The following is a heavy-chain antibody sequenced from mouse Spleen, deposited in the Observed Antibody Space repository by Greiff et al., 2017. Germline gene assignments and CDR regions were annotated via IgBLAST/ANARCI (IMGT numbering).Heavy chain of an antibody. J-gene: IGHJ1*01. Sequence: EVQLVESGGGLVKPGGSLKLSCAASGFTFSDYGMHWVRQAPEKGLEWVAYISSGSSTIYYADTVKGRFTISRDNAKNTLFLQMTSLRSEDTAMYYCARVVLRSYWYFDVWGAGTTVTVSS. CDR3: ARVVLRSYWYFDV. D-gene: IGHD1-1*01. CDR2: ISSGSSTI. V-gene: IGHV5-17*01. CDR1: GFTFSDYG.